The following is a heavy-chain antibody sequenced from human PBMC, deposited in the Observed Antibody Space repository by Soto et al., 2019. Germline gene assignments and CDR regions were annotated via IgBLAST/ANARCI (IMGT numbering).Heavy chain of an antibody. CDR2: IYHGGST. CDR1: NGSMSSDNW. V-gene: IGHV4-4*02. Sequence: QVQLQESGPGLVKPSGTLSLTCTVTNGSMSSDNWWSWVRQPPGRGLEWIGEIYHGGSTNYNPSLMYRLSISVDRSRKQFYLRLSSVTAADTAVYYCARERDSIFDVWGQGTLVTVSS. J-gene: IGHJ3*01. CDR3: ARERDSIFDV. D-gene: IGHD2-21*01.